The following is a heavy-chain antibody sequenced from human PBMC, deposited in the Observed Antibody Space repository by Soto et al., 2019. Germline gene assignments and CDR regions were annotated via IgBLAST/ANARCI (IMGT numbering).Heavy chain of an antibody. Sequence: PGGSLRLSCAASGFIFSRYSINWVRQAPGRGLEWVSYISGGSSYIYYADSVKGRFTISRDNAKNSLFLEMTSLRAEDTAVYYCARDLGISGMDVWGQGTTVTVSS. V-gene: IGHV3-21*01. CDR1: GFIFSRYS. CDR3: ARDLGISGMDV. D-gene: IGHD3-16*01. J-gene: IGHJ6*02. CDR2: ISGGSSYI.